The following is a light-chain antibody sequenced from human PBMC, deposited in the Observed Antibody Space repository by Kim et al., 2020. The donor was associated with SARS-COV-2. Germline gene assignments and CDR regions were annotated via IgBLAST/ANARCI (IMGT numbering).Light chain of an antibody. Sequence: QSALTQPRSVSGSPGQSVTISCTGTSSDVGGYNYVSWYQQHPGKAPKLMIYDVSKRPSGVPDRFSGSKSGNTASLTISGLQAEDEADYYCCSYAGSNWVFGRGTQLTVL. CDR1: SSDVGGYNY. CDR3: CSYAGSNWV. CDR2: DVS. V-gene: IGLV2-11*01. J-gene: IGLJ3*02.